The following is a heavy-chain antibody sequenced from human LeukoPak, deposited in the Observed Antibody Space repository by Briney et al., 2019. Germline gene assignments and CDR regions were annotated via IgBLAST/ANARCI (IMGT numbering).Heavy chain of an antibody. CDR1: GFTFSSYW. V-gene: IGHV3-7*03. CDR2: IKQDGSEK. CDR3: ASHPSGRGYCSSTSCYGGRLWVRYFQH. Sequence: GGSLRLSCAASGFTFSSYWMSWVRQAPGKGLEWGANIKQDGSEKYYVDSVKGRFTISRDNAKNSLYLQMNSLRGEDTAVYYCASHPSGRGYCSSTSCYGGRLWVRYFQHWGPGTLVTVSS. D-gene: IGHD2-2*01. J-gene: IGHJ1*01.